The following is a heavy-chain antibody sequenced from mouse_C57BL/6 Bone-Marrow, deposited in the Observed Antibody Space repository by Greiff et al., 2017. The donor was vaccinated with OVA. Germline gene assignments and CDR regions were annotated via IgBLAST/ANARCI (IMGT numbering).Heavy chain of an antibody. CDR1: GFSFNTYA. V-gene: IGHV10-1*01. CDR2: IRSKSNNYAT. Sequence: EVQVVESGGGLVQPKGSLKLSCAASGFSFNTYAMNWVRQAPGKGLEWVARIRSKSNNYATYYADSVKDRFTISRDDSESMLYLQMNNLKTEDTAMYYCVRDYDYDPYYFDYWGQGTTLTVSS. CDR3: VRDYDYDPYYFDY. J-gene: IGHJ2*01. D-gene: IGHD2-4*01.